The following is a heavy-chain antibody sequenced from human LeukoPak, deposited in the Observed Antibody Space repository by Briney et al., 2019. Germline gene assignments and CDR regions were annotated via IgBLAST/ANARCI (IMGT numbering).Heavy chain of an antibody. J-gene: IGHJ4*02. D-gene: IGHD1-26*01. CDR2: SYPGDSDT. CDR1: GYRFTSYW. CDR3: ARRSGSFQGDYNFDY. V-gene: IGHV5-51*01. Sequence: GEPLKISFKGSGYRFTSYWIAWARPMPGKGMEWMGISYPGDSDTRYSTSFQGQVTISAAKSISTAYLQWSSLTASDTAMYYCARRSGSFQGDYNFDYWGQGTLVTVSS.